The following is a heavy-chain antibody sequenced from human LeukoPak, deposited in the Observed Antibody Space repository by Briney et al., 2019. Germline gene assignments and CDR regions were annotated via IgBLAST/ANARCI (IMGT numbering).Heavy chain of an antibody. V-gene: IGHV3-7*01. CDR3: ARLLKTYDYVWGSYGFDY. CDR1: GFTFSTYW. J-gene: IGHJ4*02. CDR2: IKEDGSEK. Sequence: GGSLRLSCAASGFTFSTYWLSWVRQAPGKGPEWVANIKEDGSEKYYVDSLKGRFTISRDNAKNSLYLQMNSLRAEDTAVYYCARLLKTYDYVWGSYGFDYWGQGTLVTVSS. D-gene: IGHD3-16*01.